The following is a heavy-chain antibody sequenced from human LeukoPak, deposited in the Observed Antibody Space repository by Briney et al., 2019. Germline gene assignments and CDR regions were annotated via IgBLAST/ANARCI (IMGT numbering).Heavy chain of an antibody. D-gene: IGHD2-2*01. CDR1: GFTFSSYA. Sequence: GGSLRLSCAVSGFTFSSYAMSWVRQAPGKGLEWVSYISSSGSTIYYADSVKGRFTISRDNAKNSLYLQMNSLRAEDTAVYYCARVGGIVVVPAYYYMDVWGKGTTVTVSS. CDR3: ARVGGIVVVPAYYYMDV. CDR2: ISSSGSTI. V-gene: IGHV3-48*04. J-gene: IGHJ6*03.